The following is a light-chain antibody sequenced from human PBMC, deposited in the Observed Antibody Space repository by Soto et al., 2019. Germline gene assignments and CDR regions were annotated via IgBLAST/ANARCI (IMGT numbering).Light chain of an antibody. CDR2: AAS. J-gene: IGKJ4*01. V-gene: IGKV1-39*01. CDR1: QSISSY. Sequence: DIQMNQSPSSLSAYVGDRVTITYRASQSISSYLNWYQQKPGKAPKLLIYAASSLQSGVPSRFSGSGSGTDFTLTISSLQPDDFATYYCHQYNSYHTFGGGTKVDI. CDR3: HQYNSYHT.